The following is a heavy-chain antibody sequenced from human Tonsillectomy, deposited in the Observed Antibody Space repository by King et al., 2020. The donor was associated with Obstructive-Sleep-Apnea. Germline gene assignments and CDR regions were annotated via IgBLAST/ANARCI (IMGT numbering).Heavy chain of an antibody. V-gene: IGHV3-23*04. D-gene: IGHD3-22*01. CDR2: IGGCAGST. Sequence: EVQLVESGGGLVQPGGSLRLSCAASGFTFSNYVMSWVRQAPGKGLDGVSSIGGCAGSTYYADSVKGRFTISRDNSKNTLYLQMNSLRAEDTAVFYCAGRYYDSAGYYYGFDHWGQGTLVTVSS. J-gene: IGHJ4*02. CDR3: AGRYYDSAGYYYGFDH. CDR1: GFTFSNYV.